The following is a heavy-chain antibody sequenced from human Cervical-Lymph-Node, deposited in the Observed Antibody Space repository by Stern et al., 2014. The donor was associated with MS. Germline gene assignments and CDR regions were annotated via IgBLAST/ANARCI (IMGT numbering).Heavy chain of an antibody. Sequence: VQLVESGAEVKKPGASVKVSCKASGYTFTSYGISWGRQAPGQGLEWMGWISAYNGNTNYAQILQGRVTVTTDTSTSTAYMELRSLRSDDTAVYYCARDQHPVAGKAIDYWGQGTLVTVSS. V-gene: IGHV1-18*01. CDR3: ARDQHPVAGKAIDY. J-gene: IGHJ4*02. D-gene: IGHD6-19*01. CDR1: GYTFTSYG. CDR2: ISAYNGNT.